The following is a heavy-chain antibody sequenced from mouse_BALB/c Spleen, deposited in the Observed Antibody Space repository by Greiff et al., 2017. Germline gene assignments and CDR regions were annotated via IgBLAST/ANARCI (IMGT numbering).Heavy chain of an antibody. J-gene: IGHJ4*01. CDR3: ARHGGNLYYAMDY. D-gene: IGHD2-1*01. V-gene: IGHV5-12-1*01. Sequence: EVQLVESGGGLVKPGGSLKLSCAASGFAFSSYDMSWVRQTPEKRLEWVAYISSGGGSTYYPDTVKGRFTISRDNAKNTLYLQMSSLKSEDTAMYYCARHGGNLYYAMDYWGQGTSVTVSS. CDR1: GFAFSSYD. CDR2: ISSGGGST.